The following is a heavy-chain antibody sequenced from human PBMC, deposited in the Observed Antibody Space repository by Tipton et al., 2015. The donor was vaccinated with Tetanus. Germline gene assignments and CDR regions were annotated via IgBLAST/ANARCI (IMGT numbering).Heavy chain of an antibody. V-gene: IGHV1-2*02. CDR1: GYTFTGYY. J-gene: IGHJ6*02. CDR3: ARDRGDYIYYGMDV. CDR2: IDPNSGGT. D-gene: IGHD3-22*01. Sequence: QLVQSGAEVKKPGASVKVSCKASGYTFTGYYIYWVRQAPGQGLEWMGWIDPNSGGTVYAQKFQGRVTMTRDTSISTAYMGLRSLRSDDPAVYYCARDRGDYIYYGMDVWGPGTTVTAS.